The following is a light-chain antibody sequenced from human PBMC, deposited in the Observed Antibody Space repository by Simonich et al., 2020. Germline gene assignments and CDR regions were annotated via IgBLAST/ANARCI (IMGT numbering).Light chain of an antibody. Sequence: DIVMTQSPDSLAVSLGERATINCKSSQRVLYSSNNKNYLAWYQQKPGQPPKLIIYWASTRESGVPDRFSGSGSGTDFTLTISSLEPEDFAVYYCQQRSNWTWTFGQGTKVEIK. CDR1: QRVLYSSNNKNY. J-gene: IGKJ1*01. V-gene: IGKV4-1*01. CDR3: QQRSNWTWT. CDR2: WAS.